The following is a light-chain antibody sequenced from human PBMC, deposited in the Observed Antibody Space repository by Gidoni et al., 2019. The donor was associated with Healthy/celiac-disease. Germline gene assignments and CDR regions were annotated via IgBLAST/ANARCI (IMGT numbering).Light chain of an antibody. J-gene: IGKJ4*01. Sequence: EIVLTPSPVALSLSPGERATLSCRASQSVGTYLAWYRQKPGQAPRLLIYDASNRATGIPARFSGSGSGTDFTLTISSLEPEDFAVYYCQQRSNWPLTFGGGTKVEIK. V-gene: IGKV3-11*01. CDR1: QSVGTY. CDR2: DAS. CDR3: QQRSNWPLT.